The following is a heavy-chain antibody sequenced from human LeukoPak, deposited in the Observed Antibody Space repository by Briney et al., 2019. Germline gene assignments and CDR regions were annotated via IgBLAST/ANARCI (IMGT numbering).Heavy chain of an antibody. J-gene: IGHJ4*02. CDR3: ARVNINNWHSCDY. V-gene: IGHV4-4*02. CDR1: GRSISSNNW. Sequence: SETLSLTCAVSGRSISSNNWWGWVRQPPGKGLEWIGEIYHSGSPNYNPSLKSRVTISVDKSRNHFSLNLSSVTAADTAVYYCARVNINNWHSCDYWGQGTLVTVSS. CDR2: IYHSGSP. D-gene: IGHD1-1*01.